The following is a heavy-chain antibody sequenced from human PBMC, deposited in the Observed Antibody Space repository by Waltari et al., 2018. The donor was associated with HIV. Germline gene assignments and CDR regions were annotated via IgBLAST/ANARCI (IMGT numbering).Heavy chain of an antibody. CDR2: ISGSGGST. V-gene: IGHV3-23*01. D-gene: IGHD3-22*01. J-gene: IGHJ3*02. Sequence: EVQLLESGGGLVQPGGSLRLSCAASGFTFSTYAMSWVRQVPGKGLEWVSSISGSGGSTYYADSVKGRFTVSRDNSKDTLFLQMNSLRAEDTALYYCAKEGIIVITDAFDIWGQGTMVIVSS. CDR1: GFTFSTYA. CDR3: AKEGIIVITDAFDI.